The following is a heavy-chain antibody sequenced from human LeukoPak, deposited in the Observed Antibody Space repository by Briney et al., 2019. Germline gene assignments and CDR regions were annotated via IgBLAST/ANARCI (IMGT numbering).Heavy chain of an antibody. D-gene: IGHD3-10*02. Sequence: ASVKVSCKASGYTFTGYYMYWVRQAPGQGLEWMGWINPNSGGTNYAQKFQGRVTMTRDTSISTAYMELSSLRSDDTAVYYCASWDVGGVPHWGQGTLVTVSS. J-gene: IGHJ4*02. CDR3: ASWDVGGVPH. CDR1: GYTFTGYY. V-gene: IGHV1-2*02. CDR2: INPNSGGT.